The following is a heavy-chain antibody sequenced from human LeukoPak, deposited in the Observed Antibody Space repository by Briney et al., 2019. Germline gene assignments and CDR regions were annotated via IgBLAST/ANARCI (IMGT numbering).Heavy chain of an antibody. CDR2: ISSSGSTI. CDR3: ARDSGSYYYDYYYYYMDV. CDR1: GFTFSDYY. D-gene: IGHD1-26*01. J-gene: IGHJ6*03. Sequence: GGSLRLSCAASGFTFSDYYMSWIRQAPGKGLEWVSYISSSGSTIYYADSVKGRFTISRDNAKNSLYLQMNSLRAEDTAVYYCARDSGSYYYDYYYYYMDVWGKGTTVTVSS. V-gene: IGHV3-11*04.